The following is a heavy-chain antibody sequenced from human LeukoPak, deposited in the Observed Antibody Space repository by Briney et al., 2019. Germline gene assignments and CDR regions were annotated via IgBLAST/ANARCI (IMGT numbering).Heavy chain of an antibody. CDR2: TYYRSKWYN. Sequence: SQTLSLTCAISGDSVSSNSAAWNWIRQSPSRGLEWLGRTYYRSKWYNDYAVSVKSRITINPDTSKNQFSLQLNSVTPEDTAVYYCARGKQQLLYYYYYMDVWGKGTTVTVSS. CDR3: ARGKQQLLYYYYYMDV. CDR1: GDSVSSNSAA. V-gene: IGHV6-1*01. D-gene: IGHD6-13*01. J-gene: IGHJ6*03.